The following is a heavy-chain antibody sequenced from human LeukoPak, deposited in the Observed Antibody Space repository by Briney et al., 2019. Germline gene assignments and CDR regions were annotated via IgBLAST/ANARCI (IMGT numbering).Heavy chain of an antibody. CDR2: IFDT. V-gene: IGHV5-51*01. D-gene: IGHD6-13*01. CDR1: GYRFTTHW. Sequence: GESLKISCKGSGYRFTTHWIGWVRQMPGKGLEWMGIIFDTAYSPSFQGHVTISVDTSTSTVYLQWSSLKASDTAIYYCARFALSSSLDYWGQGALVTVSS. J-gene: IGHJ4*02. CDR3: ARFALSSSLDY.